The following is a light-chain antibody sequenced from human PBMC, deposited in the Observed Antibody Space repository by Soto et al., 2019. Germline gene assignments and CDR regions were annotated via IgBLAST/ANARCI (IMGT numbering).Light chain of an antibody. CDR1: LTISDNY. V-gene: IGKV3-20*01. Sequence: EIVLTQSPGTLSLSPGERATLSCRASLTISDNYLAWYQQKAGQAPRLVIFGASSRATDIPDRFSASGSGTDFTLTISRLEPEDFAVYYCQQYSMAPLTFGQGTKVDIK. CDR2: GAS. CDR3: QQYSMAPLT. J-gene: IGKJ1*01.